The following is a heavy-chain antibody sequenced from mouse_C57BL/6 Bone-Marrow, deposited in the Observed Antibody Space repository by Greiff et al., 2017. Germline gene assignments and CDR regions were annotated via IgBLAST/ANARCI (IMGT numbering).Heavy chain of an antibody. CDR1: GFTFSDYY. V-gene: IGHV5-12*01. D-gene: IGHD2-3*01. J-gene: IGHJ3*01. CDR3: ARQDPNDGYFAY. CDR2: ISNGGGST. Sequence: EVKLMESGGGLVQPGGSLKLSCAASGFTFSDYYMYWVRQTPEKRLEWVAYISNGGGSTYYPDTVKGRFTISRDNAKNTLYLQMSRLKSEDTAMYYCARQDPNDGYFAYWGQGTLVTVSA.